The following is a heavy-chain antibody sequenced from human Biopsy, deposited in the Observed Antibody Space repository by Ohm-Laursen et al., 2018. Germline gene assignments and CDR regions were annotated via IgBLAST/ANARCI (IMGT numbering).Heavy chain of an antibody. CDR3: AREDEGLLRALDL. Sequence: SETLSLTCTVSGASMTGYFWTWVRQPAGKGLEWIGHIYTIGDTTYNPSLENRVTMSLDTSKNQFSLKMTSLTAADTAVYFCAREDEGLLRALDLWGQGTMVTVSS. J-gene: IGHJ3*01. CDR1: GASMTGYF. V-gene: IGHV4-4*07. D-gene: IGHD3-3*01. CDR2: IYTIGDT.